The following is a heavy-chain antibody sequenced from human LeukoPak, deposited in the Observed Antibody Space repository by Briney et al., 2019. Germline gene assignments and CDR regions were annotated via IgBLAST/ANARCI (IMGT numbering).Heavy chain of an antibody. V-gene: IGHV4-34*01. CDR1: GGSFSGYY. CDR3: ARGHYRVRYNWNLSHYYMDV. Sequence: PSETLSLTCAVCGGSFSGYYWSWIRQPPGKGLEWIGEINHSGSTNYNPSLKSRVTISVDTSKNQFSLKLSSVTAADTAVYYCARGHYRVRYNWNLSHYYMDVWGKGTTVTVSS. D-gene: IGHD1-1*01. CDR2: INHSGST. J-gene: IGHJ6*03.